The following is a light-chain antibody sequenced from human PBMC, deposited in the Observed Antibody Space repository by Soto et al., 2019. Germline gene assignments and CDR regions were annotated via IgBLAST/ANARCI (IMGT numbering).Light chain of an antibody. Sequence: DIHMTQSASSLSASVGYRVTIPCRASQSITGWLAWFQQKPGKAPKLLISKASKLESGVPSRFSGSGSATDFTPTISGLQPDDFATYYCQQYNPYSPWTFGQGTKVDIK. CDR2: KAS. V-gene: IGKV1-5*03. J-gene: IGKJ1*01. CDR1: QSITGW. CDR3: QQYNPYSPWT.